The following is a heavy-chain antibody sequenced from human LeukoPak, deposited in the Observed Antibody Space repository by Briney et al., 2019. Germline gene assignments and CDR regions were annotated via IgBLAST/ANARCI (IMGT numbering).Heavy chain of an antibody. V-gene: IGHV3-48*01. CDR2: ISDTSDTL. Sequence: PGGSLRLSCVVSGLPFSTYSMNWVRQAPGKGLEWVSYISDTSDTLYYADSVKGRFTISRDNAKNSLYLQMNSLRAEDTAVYFCARSITMIVDWFDPWGQGTLVTVSS. CDR3: ARSITMIVDWFDP. D-gene: IGHD3-22*01. J-gene: IGHJ5*02. CDR1: GLPFSTYS.